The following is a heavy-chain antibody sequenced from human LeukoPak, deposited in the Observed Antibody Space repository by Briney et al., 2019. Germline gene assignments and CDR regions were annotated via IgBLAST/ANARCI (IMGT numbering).Heavy chain of an antibody. CDR3: ARACPEHHLERYFDWLHPYYYYYMDV. CDR2: ISSSSSYI. J-gene: IGHJ6*03. V-gene: IGHV3-21*01. Sequence: GGSLRLSCAASGFTFSSYSMNWVRQAPGKGLEWVSSISSSSSYIYYADSVKGRFTISRDNAKNSLYLQMNSLRAEDTAVYYCARACPEHHLERYFDWLHPYYYYYMDVWGKGTTVTVSS. CDR1: GFTFSSYS. D-gene: IGHD3-9*01.